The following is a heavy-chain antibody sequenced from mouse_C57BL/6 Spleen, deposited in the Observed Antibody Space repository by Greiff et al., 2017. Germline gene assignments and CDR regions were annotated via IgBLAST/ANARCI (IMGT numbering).Heavy chain of an antibody. CDR1: GFTFSDYY. CDR3: ARQDGYGTFDY. CDR2: ISNGGGRP. Sequence: EVQVVESGGGLVQPGGSLKLSCAASGFTFSDYYMSWVRQTPEKRLEWVAYISNGGGRPYYPDTVKGRFTISRDNAKNTLYLQMSRLKSEDTAMYYCARQDGYGTFDYWGQGTTLTVSS. J-gene: IGHJ2*01. V-gene: IGHV5-12*01. D-gene: IGHD2-1*01.